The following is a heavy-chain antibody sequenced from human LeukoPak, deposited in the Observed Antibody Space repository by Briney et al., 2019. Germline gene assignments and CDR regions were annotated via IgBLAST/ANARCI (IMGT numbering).Heavy chain of an antibody. J-gene: IGHJ1*01. D-gene: IGHD2-15*01. V-gene: IGHV3-23*01. CDR1: GFTFSSYA. CDR3: QAPIVVVVAATFQH. Sequence: GGSLRLSCAASGFTFSSYAMSWVRQAPGKGLEWVSAISGSGGSTYYADSVKGRFTISRDNSKNTLYLRMNSLRAEDTAVYYCQAPIVVVVAATFQHWGQGTLVTVSS. CDR2: ISGSGGST.